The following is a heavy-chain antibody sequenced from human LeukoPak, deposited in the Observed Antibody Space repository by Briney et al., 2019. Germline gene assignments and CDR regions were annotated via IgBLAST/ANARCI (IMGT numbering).Heavy chain of an antibody. CDR1: GGSISSYY. CDR2: IYTSGST. V-gene: IGHV4-4*07. CDR3: ASHYDILTGLAYFDY. D-gene: IGHD3-9*01. J-gene: IGHJ4*02. Sequence: SETLSLTCTVSGGSISSYYWSWIRQPAGKGLEWIGRIYTSGSTYYNPSLKSRVTISVDTSKNQFSLKLSSVTAADTAIYYCASHYDILTGLAYFDYWGQGTLVTVSS.